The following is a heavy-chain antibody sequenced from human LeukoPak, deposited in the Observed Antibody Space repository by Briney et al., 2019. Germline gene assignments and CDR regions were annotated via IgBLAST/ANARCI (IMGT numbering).Heavy chain of an antibody. CDR3: AREGDSEAFDI. D-gene: IGHD2-21*02. CDR2: INHSGST. CDR1: GGSFSGYY. Sequence: SETLSLTCAVYGGSFSGYYWSWIRQPPGKGLEWIGEINHSGSTNYNPSLKSRVTISVDTSKNQFSLKLSSVTAADTAVYYCAREGDSEAFDIWGQGTMVTVSS. J-gene: IGHJ3*02. V-gene: IGHV4-34*01.